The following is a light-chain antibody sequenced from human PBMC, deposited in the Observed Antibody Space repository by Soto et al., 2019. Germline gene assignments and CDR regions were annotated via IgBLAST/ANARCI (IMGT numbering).Light chain of an antibody. Sequence: QSVLTQTASVSGSPGQSITISCTGSSSDVGGYNFVSWYQQHPGKAPKLIIHEVSNRPSGVSNRFSGSTSGNTASLTISGLQAEDEAVYYCCSHSTSVTWMFGGGTKLTVL. CDR3: CSHSTSVTWM. CDR2: EVS. V-gene: IGLV2-14*03. J-gene: IGLJ3*02. CDR1: SSDVGGYNF.